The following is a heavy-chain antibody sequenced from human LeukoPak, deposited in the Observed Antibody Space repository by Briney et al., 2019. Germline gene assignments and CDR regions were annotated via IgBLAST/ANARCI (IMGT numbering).Heavy chain of an antibody. CDR1: GGTFSSYA. V-gene: IGHV1-69*01. CDR3: ARGKYSGSYEIDY. J-gene: IGHJ4*02. D-gene: IGHD1-26*01. Sequence: ASVKVSCKASGGTFSSYAISWVRQAPGQGLEWMGGIIPIFGTANYAQKFRGRVTITADESTSAAYMELSSLRSEDTAVYYCARGKYSGSYEIDYWGQGTLVTVSS. CDR2: IIPIFGTA.